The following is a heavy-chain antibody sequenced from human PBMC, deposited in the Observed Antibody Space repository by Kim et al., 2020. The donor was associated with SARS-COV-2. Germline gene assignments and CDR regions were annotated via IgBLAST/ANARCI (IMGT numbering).Heavy chain of an antibody. D-gene: IGHD3-10*01. CDR3: AKDYSPITMVRGNWFDP. Sequence: GGSLRLSCAASGFTFDDYAMHWVRQAPGKGLEWVSGISWNSGSIGYADSVKGRFTISRDNAKNSLYLQMNSLRAEDTALYYCAKDYSPITMVRGNWFDP. V-gene: IGHV3-9*01. CDR2: ISWNSGSI. CDR1: GFTFDDYA. J-gene: IGHJ5*02.